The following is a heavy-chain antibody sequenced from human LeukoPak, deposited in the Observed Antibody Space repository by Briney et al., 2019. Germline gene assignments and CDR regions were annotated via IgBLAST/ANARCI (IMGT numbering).Heavy chain of an antibody. J-gene: IGHJ6*02. Sequence: GGSLRLSCVSSGFIFTSHGMQWVRQAPGKGLEWVAVIGHDGSNQNYADSVKGRFTVSRDNSKFTLYMQMNSLRAEDTAVYYCARVRAGYCTSTSCYTGMDVWGQGTTVTVSS. V-gene: IGHV3-30*02. CDR2: IGHDGSNQ. CDR3: ARVRAGYCTSTSCYTGMDV. CDR1: GFIFTSHG. D-gene: IGHD2-2*01.